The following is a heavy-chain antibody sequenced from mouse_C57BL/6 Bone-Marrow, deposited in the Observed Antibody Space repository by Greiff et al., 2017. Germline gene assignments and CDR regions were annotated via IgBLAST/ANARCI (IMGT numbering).Heavy chain of an antibody. V-gene: IGHV1-19*01. D-gene: IGHD1-1*01. CDR2: INPYNGGT. CDR1: GYTFTDYY. J-gene: IGHJ4*01. Sequence: VQLQQSGPVLVKPGASVKMSCKASGYTFTDYYMNWVKQSHGKSLEWIGVINPYNGGTSYNQKFKGKATLTVDKSSSTAYMELNSLTSEDSAVYYCAGTTVVATPYAMGYWGQGTSVTVSS. CDR3: AGTTVVATPYAMGY.